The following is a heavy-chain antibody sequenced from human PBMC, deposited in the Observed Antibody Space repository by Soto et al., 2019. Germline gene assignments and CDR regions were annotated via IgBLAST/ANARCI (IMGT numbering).Heavy chain of an antibody. CDR2: IYYSGST. Sequence: SETLSLTCTVSGGSISSSSYYWGWIRQPPGKGLEWIGSIYYSGSTYYNPSLKSRVTISVDTSKNQFSLKLSSVTAADTAVYYCARANSSGYYRFDYWGQGTLVTVSS. CDR1: GGSISSSSYY. V-gene: IGHV4-39*01. D-gene: IGHD3-22*01. J-gene: IGHJ4*02. CDR3: ARANSSGYYRFDY.